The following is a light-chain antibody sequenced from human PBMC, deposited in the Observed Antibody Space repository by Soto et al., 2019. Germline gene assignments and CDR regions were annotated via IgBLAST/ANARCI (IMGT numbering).Light chain of an antibody. Sequence: SYELTQPPSVSVSPGQTASITCSGDKLGDKYACWYQQKPGQSPVLVIYQDNKRPSGIPERFSGSNSGNTATLTISGTQAMDEADYYCKAWDSSTGVFGGGTKLTV. CDR3: KAWDSSTGV. J-gene: IGLJ2*01. CDR1: KLGDKY. CDR2: QDN. V-gene: IGLV3-1*01.